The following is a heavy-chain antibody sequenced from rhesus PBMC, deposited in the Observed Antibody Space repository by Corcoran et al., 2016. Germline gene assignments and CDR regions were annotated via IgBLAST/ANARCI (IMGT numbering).Heavy chain of an antibody. CDR3: ARSVAAAIDY. CDR1: GGSFSSYW. D-gene: IGHD6-25*01. J-gene: IGHJ4*01. V-gene: IGHV4-80*01. Sequence: QVQLQESGPGLVKPSETLSLTCAVSGGSFSSYWWSWIRPPPGKGLEWIGEINGNMGSTNYNPSLKSRVTMSKDASKNQFSLKLSSVTAADTAVYYCARSVAAAIDYWGQGVLVTVSS. CDR2: INGNMGST.